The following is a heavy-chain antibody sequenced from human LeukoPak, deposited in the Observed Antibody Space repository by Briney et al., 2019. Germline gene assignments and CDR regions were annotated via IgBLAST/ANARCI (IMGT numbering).Heavy chain of an antibody. V-gene: IGHV4-34*01. CDR1: GGSFSGYY. Sequence: SETLSLTCAVYGGSFSGYYWSWIRQPPGKGLEWIGEINHSGSTNYNPSLKSRVTISVDPSKNQFSLKLSSVTAADTAVYYCARANLRSGYDDAFDIWGQGTMVTVSS. D-gene: IGHD5-12*01. CDR2: INHSGST. CDR3: ARANLRSGYDDAFDI. J-gene: IGHJ3*02.